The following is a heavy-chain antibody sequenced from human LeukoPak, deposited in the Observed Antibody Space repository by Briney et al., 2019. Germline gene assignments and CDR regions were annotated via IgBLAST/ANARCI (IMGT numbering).Heavy chain of an antibody. J-gene: IGHJ4*02. CDR1: GFTFSSYG. V-gene: IGHV3-30*02. Sequence: GGSLRLSCAASGFTFSSYGMHWVRQAPGKGLEWLAFIRHDESNKIYADSKQGRLTISRDNSKNTLYLQMNSLRAEDTAVYYCRYFDWSDSSGPSYYFDYWGQGTLVTVSS. D-gene: IGHD3-9*01. CDR3: RYFDWSDSSGPSYYFDY. CDR2: IRHDESNK.